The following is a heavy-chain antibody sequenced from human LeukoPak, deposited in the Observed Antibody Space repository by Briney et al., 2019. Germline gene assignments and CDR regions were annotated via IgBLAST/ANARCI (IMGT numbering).Heavy chain of an antibody. CDR2: IKHDGSED. CDR3: GRDQAPFY. V-gene: IGHV3-7*01. CDR1: GFTFSSYW. Sequence: PGGSLRLSCAASGFTFSSYWMTWVRQAPGKGLEWVATIKHDGSEDYYLDSVKGRFTISRDNVKSSMWLQMSSLRAEDTAVYYCGRDQAPFYWGQGSPVTVSS. J-gene: IGHJ4*02.